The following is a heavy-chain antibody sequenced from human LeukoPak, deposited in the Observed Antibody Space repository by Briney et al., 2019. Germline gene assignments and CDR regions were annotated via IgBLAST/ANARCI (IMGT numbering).Heavy chain of an antibody. CDR2: IYYSGST. J-gene: IGHJ6*02. CDR3: ARSGGSYYYYYGMDV. Sequence: KPGGSLRLSCAASGFTFSSYAMSWIRQHPGKGLEWIGYIYYSGSTYYNPSLKSRVTISVDTSKNQFSLKLSSVTAADTAVYYCARSGGSYYYYYGMDVWGQGTTVTVSS. D-gene: IGHD1-26*01. CDR1: GFTFSSYA. V-gene: IGHV4-31*02.